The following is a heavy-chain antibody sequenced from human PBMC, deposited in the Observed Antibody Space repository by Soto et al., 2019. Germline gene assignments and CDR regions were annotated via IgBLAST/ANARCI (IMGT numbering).Heavy chain of an antibody. V-gene: IGHV4-34*01. CDR2: INHSGNT. CDR1: GGSFSGYY. Sequence: SETLSLTCAVYGGSFSGYYWSWIRQPPGKGLEWIGEINHSGNTNYNPSLKSRVTISVDTSKNQFSLKLSSVTAADTAVYYCASGGVVPAAVYYYGMDVWGQGTTVTVSS. J-gene: IGHJ6*02. D-gene: IGHD2-2*01. CDR3: ASGGVVPAAVYYYGMDV.